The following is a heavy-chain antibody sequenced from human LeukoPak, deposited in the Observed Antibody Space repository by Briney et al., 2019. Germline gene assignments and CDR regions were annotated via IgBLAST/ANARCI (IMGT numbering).Heavy chain of an antibody. Sequence: SETLSLTCGVYGGSFSGYYWSWIRQTPGKGLEWIGEINHRRSTNYSPSFKTRVTMSVDTSKNQISLVLNSVTAADTAVYYCARGSRGYSYGYHRDWGQGTLVTVSS. CDR1: GGSFSGYY. D-gene: IGHD5-18*01. J-gene: IGHJ4*02. CDR3: ARGSRGYSYGYHRD. V-gene: IGHV4-34*01. CDR2: INHRRST.